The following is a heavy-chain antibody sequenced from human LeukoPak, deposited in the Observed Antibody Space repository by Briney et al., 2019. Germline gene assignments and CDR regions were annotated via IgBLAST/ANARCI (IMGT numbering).Heavy chain of an antibody. J-gene: IGHJ5*02. CDR2: IKQDGSEK. D-gene: IGHD1-26*01. CDR3: ARDRGGSYYVFDP. V-gene: IGHV3-7*01. Sequence: GGSLRLSCAASGFTFSSYWMSWVRQAPGKGLEWVANIKQDGSEKYYVDSVKGRFTISRDNAKNSLYLQMNSLRAEDTAVYYCARDRGGSYYVFDPWGQGTLVTVSS. CDR1: GFTFSSYW.